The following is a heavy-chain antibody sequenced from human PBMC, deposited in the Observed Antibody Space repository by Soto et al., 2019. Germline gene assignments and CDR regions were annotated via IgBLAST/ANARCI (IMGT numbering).Heavy chain of an antibody. CDR1: GGSISIYY. D-gene: IGHD2-2*01. J-gene: IGHJ5*02. V-gene: IGHV4-4*07. CDR3: AREGRYCSSTSCRNWFDP. Sequence: SDTLSLTCTVSGGSISIYYWSWLRHPAGKGLEWIGRIYTSGSTNYNPSLKSRVTMSVDTSKNQFSLKLSSVTAADTAVYYCAREGRYCSSTSCRNWFDPWGQGTLVTVSS. CDR2: IYTSGST.